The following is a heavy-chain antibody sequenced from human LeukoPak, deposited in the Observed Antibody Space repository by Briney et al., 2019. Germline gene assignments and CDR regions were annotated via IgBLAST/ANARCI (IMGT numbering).Heavy chain of an antibody. D-gene: IGHD3-22*01. Sequence: GGSLRRYCAASGFTFDDYGMSWVRQAPGKGLEWVSGINWNGGSTGYADSVKGRFTISRDNAKNSLYLQMNSLRAEDTALYYCARISSGYFRDAFDIWGQGTMVTVSS. CDR1: GFTFDDYG. V-gene: IGHV3-20*04. CDR2: INWNGGST. CDR3: ARISSGYFRDAFDI. J-gene: IGHJ3*02.